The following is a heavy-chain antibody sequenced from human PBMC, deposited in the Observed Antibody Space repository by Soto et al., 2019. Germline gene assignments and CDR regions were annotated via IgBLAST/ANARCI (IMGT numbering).Heavy chain of an antibody. CDR2: IKQDGREK. CDR1: GFTFSSYW. D-gene: IGHD4-17*01. CDR3: ARDQTVTKYYYYGMDV. J-gene: IGHJ6*02. V-gene: IGHV3-7*01. Sequence: GGSLRLSCAASGFTFSSYWMSWVRQAPGKGLEWVANIKQDGREKYYVDSGKGRFTISRDNAKNSLYLQMNSLRAEDTAVYYCARDQTVTKYYYYGMDVWGQGTTVTVSS.